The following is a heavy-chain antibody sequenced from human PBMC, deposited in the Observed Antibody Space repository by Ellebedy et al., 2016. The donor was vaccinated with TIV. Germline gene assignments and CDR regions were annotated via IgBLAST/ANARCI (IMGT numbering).Heavy chain of an antibody. CDR2: IKQDGSEK. J-gene: IGHJ4*02. V-gene: IGHV3-7*01. CDR3: ATASDY. CDR1: GFTFSNYA. Sequence: GESLKISCAASGFTFSNYAMSWVRQAPGKGLEWVASIKQDGSEKYYVDSVKGRFTISRDNAKNSLFLQINSLRVEDTAIYYCATASDYWGQGTLVTVSS.